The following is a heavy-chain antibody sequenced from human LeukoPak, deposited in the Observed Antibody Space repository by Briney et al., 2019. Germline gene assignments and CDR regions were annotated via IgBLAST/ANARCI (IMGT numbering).Heavy chain of an antibody. D-gene: IGHD3-22*01. CDR3: AKDDSSGYYYFDS. CDR1: GFTFSNYA. V-gene: IGHV3-23*01. Sequence: GGSLRLSCAASGFTFSNYAMSWVRQAPGKGLGWVSVISGSGGSTYYADSVKGRFTTSRDNSKNTLHLQMNSLRAEDTAVYYCAKDDSSGYYYFDSWGQGTLVTVSS. J-gene: IGHJ4*02. CDR2: ISGSGGST.